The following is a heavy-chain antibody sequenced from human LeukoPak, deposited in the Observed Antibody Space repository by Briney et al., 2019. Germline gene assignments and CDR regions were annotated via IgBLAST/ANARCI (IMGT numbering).Heavy chain of an antibody. CDR2: INHSGST. J-gene: IGHJ4*02. CDR3: ATKYDFWSGYDY. CDR1: GGSFSGYY. D-gene: IGHD3-3*01. Sequence: PSETPSLTCAVYGGSFSGYYWSWIRQPPGKGLEWIGEINHSGSTNYNPSLKSRVTISVDTSKNQFSLKLSSVTAADTAVYYCATKYDFWSGYDYWGQGTLVTVSS. V-gene: IGHV4-34*01.